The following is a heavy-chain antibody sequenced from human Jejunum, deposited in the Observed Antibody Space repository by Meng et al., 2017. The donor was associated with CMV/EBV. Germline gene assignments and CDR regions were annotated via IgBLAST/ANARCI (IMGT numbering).Heavy chain of an antibody. Sequence: QVQHPEAAPRLVNPSQTLSLTCSVSGGSMGSGDYHWSWIRQPPGKGLEWIGYIHDTGSTYYNPSLKSRVDISLGTSRNHFSLTLSSVTAEDTAVYFCARGSIFVSFDSWGQGTLVTVSS. CDR2: IHDTGST. V-gene: IGHV4-30-4*08. CDR3: ARGSIFVSFDS. D-gene: IGHD3-3*01. CDR1: GGSMGSGDYH. J-gene: IGHJ4*02.